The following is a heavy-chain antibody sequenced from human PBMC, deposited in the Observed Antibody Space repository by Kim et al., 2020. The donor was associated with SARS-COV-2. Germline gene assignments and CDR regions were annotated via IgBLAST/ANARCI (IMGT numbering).Heavy chain of an antibody. Sequence: SETLSLTCTVSGGSISSGGYYWSWIRQHPGKGLEWIGYIYYSGSTYYNPSLKSRVTISVDTSKNQFSLKLSSVTAADTAVYYCARDRARGYYYGMDVGGQGTTVTVSS. V-gene: IGHV4-31*03. D-gene: IGHD3-10*01. J-gene: IGHJ6*02. CDR1: GGSISSGGYY. CDR3: ARDRARGYYYGMDV. CDR2: IYYSGST.